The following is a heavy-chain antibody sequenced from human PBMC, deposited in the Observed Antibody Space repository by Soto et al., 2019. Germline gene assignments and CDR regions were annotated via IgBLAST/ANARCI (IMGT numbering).Heavy chain of an antibody. V-gene: IGHV1-18*01. CDR1: GYTFTSYG. CDR2: ISAYNGNT. J-gene: IGHJ6*02. CDR3: AREVGLWFGELKDYYYRMDV. Sequence: ASMKVSFKASGYTFTSYGTRWVRQAPGQGLEWMGWISAYNGNTNYAQKLQGRVTMTTDTSTSTAYMELRSLRSDDTAVYYCAREVGLWFGELKDYYYRMDVWGQRTTVTVSS. D-gene: IGHD3-10*01.